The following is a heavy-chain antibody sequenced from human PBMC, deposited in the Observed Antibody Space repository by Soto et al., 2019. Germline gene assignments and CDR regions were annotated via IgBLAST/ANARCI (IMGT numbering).Heavy chain of an antibody. Sequence: PSETLSLTCAVYGGSFSGYYWSWIRQPPGKGLEWIGEINHSGSTNYNPSLKSRVTISVDTSKNQFSLKLSSVTAADTAVYYCARWRGYSYGPTGYYFDYWGQGTLVTVSS. J-gene: IGHJ4*02. CDR2: INHSGST. D-gene: IGHD5-18*01. CDR3: ARWRGYSYGPTGYYFDY. V-gene: IGHV4-34*01. CDR1: GGSFSGYY.